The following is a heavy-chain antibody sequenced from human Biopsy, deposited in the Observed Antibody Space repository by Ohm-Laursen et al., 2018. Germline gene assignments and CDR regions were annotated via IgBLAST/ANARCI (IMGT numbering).Heavy chain of an antibody. V-gene: IGHV3-23*01. J-gene: IGHJ4*01. CDR2: IDVSDYNT. CDR3: VKQWGGYNFDY. CDR1: GFTFHTYA. Sequence: SLRLSCSASGFTFHTYAMNWVRQAPGKGLEWVAHIDVSDYNTYYADSVRGRFTISRDNSKQMVHLEINSLTADDTAVYYCVKQWGGYNFDYWGQGTLVTVPS. D-gene: IGHD2-2*02.